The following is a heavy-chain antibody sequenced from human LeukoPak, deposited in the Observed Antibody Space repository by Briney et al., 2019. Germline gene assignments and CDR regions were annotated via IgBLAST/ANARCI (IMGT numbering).Heavy chain of an antibody. J-gene: IGHJ3*01. CDR1: GFIFSRYW. D-gene: IGHD6-19*01. CDR2: INQDESEK. CDR3: ARYGNGEWLAHYAFDV. V-gene: IGHV3-7*01. Sequence: PGGSLRLSCATSGFIFSRYWMSWVRQAPGKGLEWVANINQDESEKNYVDSVKGRFTISRDNAKNSLDLQMNSLRAEDTAVYYCARYGNGEWLAHYAFDVWGQGTIVTVSS.